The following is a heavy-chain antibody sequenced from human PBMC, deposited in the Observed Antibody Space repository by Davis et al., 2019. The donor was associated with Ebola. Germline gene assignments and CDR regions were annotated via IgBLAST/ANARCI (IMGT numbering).Heavy chain of an antibody. V-gene: IGHV4-34*01. Sequence: MPSETLSLTCAVYGGSFSGYYWSWIRQPPGKGLEWIGEINHSGSTNYNPSLKSRVTISLDTSKNQFSLKLSSVTAADTAVYYCARGRSSPRYYYYYMDVWGKGTTVTVSS. J-gene: IGHJ6*03. CDR2: INHSGST. CDR1: GGSFSGYY. CDR3: ARGRSSPRYYYYYMDV. D-gene: IGHD2-2*01.